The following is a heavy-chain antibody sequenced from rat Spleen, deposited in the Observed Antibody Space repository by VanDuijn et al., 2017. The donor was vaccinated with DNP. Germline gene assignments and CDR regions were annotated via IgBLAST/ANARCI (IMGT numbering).Heavy chain of an antibody. CDR2: ITYDGGGI. D-gene: IGHD1-9*01. V-gene: IGHV5-7*01. CDR3: ASHTYYGYDYFVY. CDR1: GFTFSDFA. J-gene: IGHJ2*01. Sequence: EVQLVESGGGLVQPGRSLKLSCAASGFTFSDFAMAWVRQPPKKGLEWVATITYDGGGIHYRDSVQGRFTVSRDNAEGTLNLQMNSLRSEDTATYYCASHTYYGYDYFVYWGQGVMVTVSS.